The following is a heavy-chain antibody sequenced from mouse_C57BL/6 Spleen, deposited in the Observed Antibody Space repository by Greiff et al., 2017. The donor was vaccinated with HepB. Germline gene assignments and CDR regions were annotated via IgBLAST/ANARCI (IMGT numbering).Heavy chain of an antibody. D-gene: IGHD1-1*01. Sequence: EVKLQESGPELVKPGASVKMSCKASGYTFTDYNMHWVKQSHGKSLEWIGYINPNNGGTSYNQKFKGKATLTVNKSSSTAYMELRSLTSEDSAVYYCARTLYYYGSSYLYYFDYWGQGTTLTVSS. CDR1: GYTFTDYN. CDR2: INPNNGGT. J-gene: IGHJ2*01. V-gene: IGHV1-22*01. CDR3: ARTLYYYGSSYLYYFDY.